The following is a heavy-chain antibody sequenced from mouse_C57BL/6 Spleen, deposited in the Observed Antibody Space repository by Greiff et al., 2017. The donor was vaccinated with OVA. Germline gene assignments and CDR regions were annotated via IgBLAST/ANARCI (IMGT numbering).Heavy chain of an antibody. CDR2: IDPSDSYT. Sequence: QVQLQQPGAELVMPGASVKLSCKASGYTFTSYWMHWVKQRPGQGLEWIGEIDPSDSYTNYNQKFKGKSTLTVDKSSSTAYMQLSSLTSEDSAVYHCARSGEAMDYWGQGTSVTVSS. CDR3: ARSGEAMDY. D-gene: IGHD3-1*01. CDR1: GYTFTSYW. V-gene: IGHV1-69*01. J-gene: IGHJ4*01.